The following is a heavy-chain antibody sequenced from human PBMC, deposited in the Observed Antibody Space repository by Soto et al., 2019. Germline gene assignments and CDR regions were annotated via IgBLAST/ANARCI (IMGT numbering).Heavy chain of an antibody. J-gene: IGHJ6*02. CDR1: GFTFSSYG. Sequence: GGSLRLSCAASGFTFSSYGMHWVRQAPGKGLEWVAVISYDGSNKYYADSVKGRFTISRDNSKNTLYLQTNSLRAEDTAVYYCAKGGAGYYGSGSYYYYYGMDVWGQGTTVTVSS. V-gene: IGHV3-30*18. CDR3: AKGGAGYYGSGSYYYYYGMDV. D-gene: IGHD3-10*01. CDR2: ISYDGSNK.